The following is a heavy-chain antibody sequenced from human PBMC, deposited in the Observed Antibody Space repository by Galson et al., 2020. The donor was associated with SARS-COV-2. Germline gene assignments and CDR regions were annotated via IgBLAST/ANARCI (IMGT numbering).Heavy chain of an antibody. J-gene: IGHJ3*02. CDR2: ISSNGART. D-gene: IGHD1-26*01. Sequence: GESLKISCAASGFTFSSYAMRWVRQAPGKGLGWVSAISSNGARTHYADSVKGRFTISRDNSKSTLYLQMTSLRAEDTALYYCAKEEKNREADAFDIWGQGKMVTVSS. CDR1: GFTFSSYA. V-gene: IGHV3-23*01. CDR3: AKEEKNREADAFDI.